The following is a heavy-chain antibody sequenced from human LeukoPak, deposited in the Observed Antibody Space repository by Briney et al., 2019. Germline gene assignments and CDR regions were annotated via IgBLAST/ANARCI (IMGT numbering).Heavy chain of an antibody. V-gene: IGHV4-59*01. CDR3: ARAIGIVGATGLFDY. D-gene: IGHD1-26*01. Sequence: SETLSLTCTVSGGSISSYYWSCIRQPPGKGLEWVGYIYYSGSTNYHPSLKSRVTISVDTSKNQFSPKLSSVTAADTAVYYCARAIGIVGATGLFDYWGQGTLVTVSS. CDR1: GGSISSYY. J-gene: IGHJ4*02. CDR2: IYYSGST.